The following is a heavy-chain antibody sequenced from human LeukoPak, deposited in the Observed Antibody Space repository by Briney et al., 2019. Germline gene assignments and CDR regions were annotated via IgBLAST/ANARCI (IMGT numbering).Heavy chain of an antibody. Sequence: GASVKVSCKASGGTFSSYAISWVRQAPGQGLEWMGGIIPIFGTANHAQKFQGRVTITADEPTSTAYMELSSLRSEDTAVYYCARAGQGWELRHYYFDYWGQGTLVTVSS. D-gene: IGHD1-26*01. J-gene: IGHJ4*02. CDR2: IIPIFGTA. V-gene: IGHV1-69*13. CDR1: GGTFSSYA. CDR3: ARAGQGWELRHYYFDY.